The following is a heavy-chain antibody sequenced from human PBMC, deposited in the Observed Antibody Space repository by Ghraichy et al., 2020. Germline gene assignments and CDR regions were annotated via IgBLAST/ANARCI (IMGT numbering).Heavy chain of an antibody. CDR1: GGSISSSSYY. V-gene: IGHV4-39*01. CDR2: IYYSGST. CDR3: AGIVVVPAALNYYYYMDV. D-gene: IGHD2-2*01. J-gene: IGHJ6*03. Sequence: GSLSLTCTVSGGSISSSSYYWGWIRQPPGKGLEWIGSIYYSGSTYYNPSLKSRVTISVDTSKNQFSLKLSSVTAADTAVYYCAGIVVVPAALNYYYYMDVWGKGTTVTVSS.